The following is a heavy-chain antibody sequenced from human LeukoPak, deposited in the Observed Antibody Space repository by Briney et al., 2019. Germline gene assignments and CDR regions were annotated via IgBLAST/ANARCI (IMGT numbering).Heavy chain of an antibody. J-gene: IGHJ3*02. CDR3: ARDRGEDHAFDI. CDR2: IHYTGIT. CDR1: GGSINGYH. Sequence: PSETLSLTCTVSGGSINGYHWSWLRLPPGKGLEWIGYIHYTGITNYSPSLKSRLTISVDTSNNQFSLRLASVTAADSAVYYCARDRGEDHAFDIWGQGTMVTVSS. D-gene: IGHD3-16*01. V-gene: IGHV4-59*12.